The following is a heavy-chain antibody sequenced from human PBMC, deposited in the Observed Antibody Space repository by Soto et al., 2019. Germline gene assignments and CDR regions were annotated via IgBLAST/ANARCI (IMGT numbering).Heavy chain of an antibody. CDR2: IYYSGST. CDR1: GGSISSYY. CDR3: GRAGVNSGWYYPFDY. V-gene: IGHV4-59*01. Sequence: LSLTCTVSGGSISSYYWSWIRQPPGKGLEWIGYIYYSGSTNYNPSLKSRVTISVDTSKNQFSLRLSSVAAADTAVSYCGRAGVNSGWYYPFDYWGQGTLVTVSS. J-gene: IGHJ4*02. D-gene: IGHD6-19*01.